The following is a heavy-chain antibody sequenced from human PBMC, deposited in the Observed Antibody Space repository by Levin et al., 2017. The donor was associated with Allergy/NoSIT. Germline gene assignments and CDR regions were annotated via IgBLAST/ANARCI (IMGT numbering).Heavy chain of an antibody. J-gene: IGHJ4*02. CDR1: GFTFSSPA. Sequence: LSLTCAASGFTFSSPAMHWVRQAPGKGLEWVAVISYGGNNEYYADSVKGRFTISRDNSKNMLYLQMNSLRVEDTAVYYCAREGVRGVLLSHWGQGALVTVST. CDR2: ISYGGNNE. CDR3: AREGVRGVLLSH. D-gene: IGHD3-10*01. V-gene: IGHV3-30*04.